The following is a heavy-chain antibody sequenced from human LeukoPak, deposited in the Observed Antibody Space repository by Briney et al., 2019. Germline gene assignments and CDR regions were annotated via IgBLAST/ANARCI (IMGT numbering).Heavy chain of an antibody. V-gene: IGHV3-33*06. Sequence: PGGSLRLSCAASGFTFSSYGMHWVRQAPGKGLEWVAVIWYDGSNKYYADSVKGRFTISRDNSKNTLYLQMNSLRAEDTAVYYCAKGPADIVVVTGYFDLWGRGTLVTVSS. J-gene: IGHJ2*01. CDR2: IWYDGSNK. D-gene: IGHD2-21*02. CDR3: AKGPADIVVVTGYFDL. CDR1: GFTFSSYG.